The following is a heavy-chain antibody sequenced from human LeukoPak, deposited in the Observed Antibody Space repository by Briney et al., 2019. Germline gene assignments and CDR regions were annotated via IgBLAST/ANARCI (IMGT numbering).Heavy chain of an antibody. V-gene: IGHV4-30-4*01. Sequence: SQTLSLTCTVSGVSISSGEYYWSWIRQPPGKGLEWIGYFSYTGSTYYNPSVKSRVSISVDTSKNQFSLKLTSVTAADTAVYYCARALNGYFYAFDSWGQGTLVTVSS. J-gene: IGHJ4*02. CDR2: FSYTGST. D-gene: IGHD2/OR15-2a*01. CDR3: ARALNGYFYAFDS. CDR1: GVSISSGEYY.